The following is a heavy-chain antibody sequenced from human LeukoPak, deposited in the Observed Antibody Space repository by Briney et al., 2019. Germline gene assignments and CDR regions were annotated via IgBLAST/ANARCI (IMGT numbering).Heavy chain of an antibody. CDR2: IIPIFGTA. J-gene: IGHJ6*03. V-gene: IGHV1-69*01. Sequence: PGGSLRLSCAASGFTFSSYAISWVRQAPGQGLEWMGGIIPIFGTANYAQKFQGRVTITADESTSTAYMELSSLRSEDTAVYYCASSYVVVVPAARVPKRYYYYMDVWGKGTTVTVSS. CDR3: ASSYVVVVPAARVPKRYYYYMDV. D-gene: IGHD2-2*01. CDR1: GFTFSSYA.